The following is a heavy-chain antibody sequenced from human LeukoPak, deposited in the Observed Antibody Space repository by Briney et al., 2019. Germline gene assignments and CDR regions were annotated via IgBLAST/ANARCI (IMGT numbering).Heavy chain of an antibody. Sequence: ASVKVSFKASGYTFTSYYMHWVRQAPGQGLEWMGIINPSGGSTSYAQKFQGRVTMTRDRSTSTVYMELSSLRSEDTAVYYCAGSSGYYGAFDIWGQGTMVTVSS. CDR1: GYTFTSYY. V-gene: IGHV1-46*01. CDR2: INPSGGST. J-gene: IGHJ3*02. CDR3: AGSSGYYGAFDI. D-gene: IGHD3-22*01.